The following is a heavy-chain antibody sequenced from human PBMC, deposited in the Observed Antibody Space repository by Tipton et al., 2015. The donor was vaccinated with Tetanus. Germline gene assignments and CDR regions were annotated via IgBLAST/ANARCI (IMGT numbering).Heavy chain of an antibody. CDR3: ARANFDFSKKGPFDS. CDR2: IQYNGIT. CDR1: GGSISTNY. V-gene: IGHV4-59*01. J-gene: IGHJ4*02. Sequence: TLSLTCAVSGGSISTNYWTWIRQSPGKGLEWIGYIQYNGITNYHPSLKSRITMSRDTSKNQFSLKLASVTAADTAVYFCARANFDFSKKGPFDSWGQGILVIVSA. D-gene: IGHD3-3*01.